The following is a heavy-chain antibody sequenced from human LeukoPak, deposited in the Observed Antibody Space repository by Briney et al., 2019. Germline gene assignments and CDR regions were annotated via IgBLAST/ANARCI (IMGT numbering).Heavy chain of an antibody. J-gene: IGHJ5*02. CDR1: GYTFTSYY. D-gene: IGHD3-10*01. CDR3: ARSERITIPYWLDP. V-gene: IGHV1-69*13. Sequence: SVKVSCKASGYTFTSYYMHWVRQAPGQGLEWMGGIIPIFGTANYAQKFQGRVTITADESTSTAYMELSSLRSEDTAVYYCARSERITIPYWLDPWGQGTLVTVSS. CDR2: IIPIFGTA.